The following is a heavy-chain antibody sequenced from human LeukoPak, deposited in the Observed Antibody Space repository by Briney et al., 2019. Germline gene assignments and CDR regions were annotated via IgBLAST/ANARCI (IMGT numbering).Heavy chain of an antibody. CDR2: IYYSGST. J-gene: IGHJ6*03. CDR3: ARFGSSQYYYMDV. CDR1: GGSISSHY. V-gene: IGHV4-59*11. Sequence: SETLSLTCTVSGGSISSHYWSWIRQPPGKGLEWIGYIYYSGSTNYNPSLKSRVTISVDTSKNQFSLKLSSVTAADTAVYYCARFGSSQYYYMDVWGKGTTVNVSS. D-gene: IGHD6-6*01.